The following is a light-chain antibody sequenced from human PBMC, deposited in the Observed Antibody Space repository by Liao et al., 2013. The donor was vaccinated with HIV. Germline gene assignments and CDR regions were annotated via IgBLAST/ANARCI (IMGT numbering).Light chain of an antibody. J-gene: IGLJ2*01. Sequence: SYVLTQPPSVSVAPGKTAEITCAGSKFGAQTVHWYQQRPGQAPVLVIFDDADRPSDIPDRFSGFVSGNMATLTITGVEAGDEADYFCQVWDNESGHVVFGGGTKLTVL. CDR3: QVWDNESGHVV. CDR2: DDA. V-gene: IGLV3-21*01. CDR1: KFGAQT.